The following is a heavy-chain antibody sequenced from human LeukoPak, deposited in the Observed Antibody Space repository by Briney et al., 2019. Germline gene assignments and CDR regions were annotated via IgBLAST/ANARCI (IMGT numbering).Heavy chain of an antibody. V-gene: IGHV3-23*01. Sequence: GGSLRLSCAASGFTFSSYAMSWVRQAPGKGLEWVSAISGSGGSTYYADSVKGRFTISRDNSKNTLYLQMNSLRAEDTAVYYCAKGARIYSSGWYEQITIDYWGQGTLVTVSS. D-gene: IGHD6-19*01. CDR2: ISGSGGST. J-gene: IGHJ4*02. CDR1: GFTFSSYA. CDR3: AKGARIYSSGWYEQITIDY.